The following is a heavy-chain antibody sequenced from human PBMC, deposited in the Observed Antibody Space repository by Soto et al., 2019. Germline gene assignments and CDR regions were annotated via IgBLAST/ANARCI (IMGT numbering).Heavy chain of an antibody. D-gene: IGHD3-22*01. V-gene: IGHV3-23*01. CDR3: ANPSSGYSMQLVPERRDYYYYGMDV. CDR2: ISGSGGST. Sequence: EVQLLESGGGLVQPGGSLRLSCAASGFTFSSYAMSWVRQAPGKGLEWVSAISGSGGSTYYADSVKGRFTISRDNSKNTLYRQMNSLRAEDTAVYYCANPSSGYSMQLVPERRDYYYYGMDVWGQGTTVTVSS. CDR1: GFTFSSYA. J-gene: IGHJ6*02.